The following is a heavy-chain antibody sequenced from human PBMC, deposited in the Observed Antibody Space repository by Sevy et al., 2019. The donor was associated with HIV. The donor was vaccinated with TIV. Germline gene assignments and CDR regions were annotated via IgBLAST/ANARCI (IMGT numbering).Heavy chain of an antibody. V-gene: IGHV4-59*08. J-gene: IGHJ4*02. CDR1: GGSITSLY. CDR2: IYYNGHI. D-gene: IGHD1-26*01. Sequence: SETLSLTCTVSGGSITSLYWNWIRQPPGKGLEWIANIYYNGHINYNPSLKSRLTLSLDTSKNQISLRRSSVTAADTAMYYCAGENAWGRGYSWGQGTLVTVSS. CDR3: AGENAWGRGYS.